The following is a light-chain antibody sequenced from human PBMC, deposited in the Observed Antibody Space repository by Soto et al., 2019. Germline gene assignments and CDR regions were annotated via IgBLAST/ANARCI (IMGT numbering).Light chain of an antibody. Sequence: EKVLTQSPGTLSLPQGERAALSCRASQSVRSKLAWYQQKPGQAPRLLIYDASNRATGTPARFSGSGSGTDFTLTISILEAEDFAVYCCQQRSNWPRTFGQGTKV. V-gene: IGKV3-11*01. CDR2: DAS. J-gene: IGKJ1*01. CDR1: QSVRSK. CDR3: QQRSNWPRT.